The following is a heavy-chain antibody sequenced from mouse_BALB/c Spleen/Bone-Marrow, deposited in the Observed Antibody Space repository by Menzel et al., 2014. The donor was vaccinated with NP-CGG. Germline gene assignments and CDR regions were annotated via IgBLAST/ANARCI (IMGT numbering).Heavy chain of an antibody. J-gene: IGHJ1*01. D-gene: IGHD2-14*01. V-gene: IGHV5-4*02. CDR2: ISDGGSST. CDR1: GFTFSDYF. Sequence: EVQLQQSGGGLVKPGGSLKLSCAASGFTFSDYFMYWVRQTPEKRLEWVATISDGGSSTYYPDSVKGRFTISRDNAENTLYLQMSSLKSEDTAMYYCARHGVRREWYFDVWGAGTTVTVSS. CDR3: ARHGVRREWYFDV.